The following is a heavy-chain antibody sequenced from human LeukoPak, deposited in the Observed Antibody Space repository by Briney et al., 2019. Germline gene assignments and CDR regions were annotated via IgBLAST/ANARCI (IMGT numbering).Heavy chain of an antibody. CDR1: GYSISSVYY. J-gene: IGHJ5*02. Sequence: PSETLSLTCAVSGYSISSVYYAAWIRQPPGKGLEWIGSIYHSGSTYYNPSLKSRVTISVDTSKNQFSLKLSSVTAADTAVYYCARDHAMIVVVKTWFDPWGQGTLVTVSS. D-gene: IGHD3-22*01. CDR2: IYHSGST. V-gene: IGHV4-38-2*02. CDR3: ARDHAMIVVVKTWFDP.